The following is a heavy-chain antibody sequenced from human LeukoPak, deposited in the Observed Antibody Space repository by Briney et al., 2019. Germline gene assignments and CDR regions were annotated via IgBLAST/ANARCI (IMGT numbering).Heavy chain of an antibody. V-gene: IGHV3-11*04. J-gene: IGHJ4*02. CDR3: ARLPAYCSSTSCYYDY. D-gene: IGHD2-2*01. Sequence: GGSLRLSCITSEFTFSDRYMNWIRQAPGKGLEWVSYISSASGSIYYADSVKGRFTISRDNAKNSLFLQMNSLRAEDTAVYYCARLPAYCSSTSCYYDYWGQGTLVTVSS. CDR2: ISSASGSI. CDR1: EFTFSDRY.